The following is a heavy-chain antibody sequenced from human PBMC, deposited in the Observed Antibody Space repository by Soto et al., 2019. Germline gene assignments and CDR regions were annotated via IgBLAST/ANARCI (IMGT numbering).Heavy chain of an antibody. V-gene: IGHV1-2*02. CDR1: GYAITAYY. D-gene: IGHD1-26*01. J-gene: IGHJ4*02. CDR2: IDPRSGGA. Sequence: ASVKVSCXASGYAITAYYRHWVRQAPGQGLEWMGWIDPRSGGAIYAQKFQDRVTMTRDTSISTVYMDLSRLRSDDTALYYCATDDYGIYTYWGQG. CDR3: ATDDYGIYTY.